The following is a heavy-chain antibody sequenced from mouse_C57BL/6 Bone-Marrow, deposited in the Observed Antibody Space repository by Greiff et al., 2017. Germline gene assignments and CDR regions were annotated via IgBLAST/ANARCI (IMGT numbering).Heavy chain of an antibody. Sequence: EVTLVESGGGLVKPGGSLKLSCAASGFTFSSYAMSWVRQTPEKRLEWVATISDGGSYTYYPDNVKGRFTISRDNAKNNLYLEMSHLKSEDTAMYYCARARLRYWYFDVWGTGTTVTVSS. D-gene: IGHD2-4*01. CDR1: GFTFSSYA. J-gene: IGHJ1*03. CDR3: ARARLRYWYFDV. CDR2: ISDGGSYT. V-gene: IGHV5-4*03.